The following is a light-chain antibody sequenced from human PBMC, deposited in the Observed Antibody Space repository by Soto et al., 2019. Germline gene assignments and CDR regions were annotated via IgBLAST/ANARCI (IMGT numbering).Light chain of an antibody. J-gene: IGKJ1*01. V-gene: IGKV1-17*01. CDR2: EAS. CDR3: LQNHSYPRT. CDR1: QGIGDD. Sequence: DIQMTQSPSSLSASVGDRVTITCRASQGIGDDLVWYQQNAGKAPKRLIYEASTLQSGVPSRFSDSGSGTEFTLTIRTLQPEDFATDDCLQNHSYPRTLGPGTKVEIK.